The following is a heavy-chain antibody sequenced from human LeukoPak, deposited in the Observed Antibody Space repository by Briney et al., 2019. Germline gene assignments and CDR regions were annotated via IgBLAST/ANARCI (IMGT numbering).Heavy chain of an antibody. V-gene: IGHV4-30-4*01. CDR3: ARVVVVVATVDY. CDR1: GSSISSGDYY. Sequence: PSQTLSLTCTVSGSSISSGDYYWSWIRQPPGKGLGWIGYIYYSGSTYYNPSLKSRVTISVDTSKNQFSLKLSSVTAADTAVYYCARVVVVVATVDYWGQGTLVTVSS. CDR2: IYYSGST. J-gene: IGHJ4*02. D-gene: IGHD2-15*01.